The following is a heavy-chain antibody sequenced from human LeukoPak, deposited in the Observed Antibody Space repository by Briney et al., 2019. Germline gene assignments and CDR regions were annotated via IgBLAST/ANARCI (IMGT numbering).Heavy chain of an antibody. CDR1: GGSISSGGYY. J-gene: IGHJ4*02. Sequence: PSQTLSLTCTVSGGSISSGGYYWSWIRQHPGKGLEWIGYIYYSGGTYYNPSLKSRVTISVDTSKNQFSLKLSSVTAADTAVYYCAREDTAMVTFDYWGQGTLVTVSS. CDR3: AREDTAMVTFDY. D-gene: IGHD5-18*01. V-gene: IGHV4-31*03. CDR2: IYYSGGT.